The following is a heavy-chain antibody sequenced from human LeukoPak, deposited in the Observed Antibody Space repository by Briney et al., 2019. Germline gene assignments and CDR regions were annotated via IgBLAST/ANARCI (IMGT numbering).Heavy chain of an antibody. CDR3: VRESFYDYIWGSSPSSGVFEAY. D-gene: IGHD3-16*01. CDR2: ISRSGDTI. J-gene: IGHJ4*02. V-gene: IGHV3-11*01. CDR1: GFIFSDYY. Sequence: GALRLSCVASGFIFSDYYMSWTRQAPGKGLDWISYISRSGDTIYYADSVKGRFTVSRDNAKKSLYLQVSSLRAEDTAVYYCVRESFYDYIWGSSPSSGVFEAYWGQGTLVTVSS.